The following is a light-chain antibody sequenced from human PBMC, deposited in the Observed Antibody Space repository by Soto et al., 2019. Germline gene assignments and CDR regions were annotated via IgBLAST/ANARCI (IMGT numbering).Light chain of an antibody. J-gene: IGKJ5*01. V-gene: IGKV1-39*01. CDR1: QSIDTY. Sequence: IQMTQSPSSLSASVGHRVTISCLASQSIDTYLNWYHQRPGKAPNLLIYRASSLESGVPSRFSGSGSGTEFTLTISSLQPEDFATYYCQQSYSTPITFGQGTRLEIK. CDR2: RAS. CDR3: QQSYSTPIT.